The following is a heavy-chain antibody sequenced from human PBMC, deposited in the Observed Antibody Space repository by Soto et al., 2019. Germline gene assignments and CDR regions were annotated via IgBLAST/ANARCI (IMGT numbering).Heavy chain of an antibody. D-gene: IGHD2-21*02. CDR2: ISGSGGST. V-gene: IGHV3-23*01. CDR1: GFTFSSYA. CDR3: AKGSIVVVTAPIDY. J-gene: IGHJ4*02. Sequence: EVQLLESGGGLVQPGGSLRLSCAASGFTFSSYAMSWVRQAPGKGLEWVSAISGSGGSTYYADSVKGRFTISRDNSKNTLYLQMNSLRAEDRAVYYCAKGSIVVVTAPIDYWGQGTLVTVSS.